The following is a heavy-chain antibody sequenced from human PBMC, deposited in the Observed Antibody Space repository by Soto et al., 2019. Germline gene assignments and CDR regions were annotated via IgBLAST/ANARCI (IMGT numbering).Heavy chain of an antibody. CDR3: ARPRTNDQPNAAFDT. Sequence: PSETLSLTCTVSGGSLSSSSYYWGWIRQPPGKGLEWIGSIYYSGSTYYNPSLKSRVTISVDTSKNQFSLKLSSVTAADTAVYYCARPRTNDQPNAAFDTLGQGTIVPISS. V-gene: IGHV4-39*01. CDR1: GGSLSSSSYY. CDR2: IYYSGST. D-gene: IGHD2-8*01. J-gene: IGHJ3*02.